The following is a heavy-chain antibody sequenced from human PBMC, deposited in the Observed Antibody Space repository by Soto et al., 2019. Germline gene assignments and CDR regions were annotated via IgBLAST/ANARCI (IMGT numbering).Heavy chain of an antibody. J-gene: IGHJ4*02. Sequence: GSLRLSGAASVFTFSIYAMTWVRQSPGKGLEWVSSMSRTGDNTYYADSVKGRFTISRDNSKNTLYLQMNSLRAEDTAIYYCAKDQSNSNPLYYFDFWGPGTLVTVSS. V-gene: IGHV3-23*01. CDR2: MSRTGDNT. D-gene: IGHD3-22*01. CDR1: VFTFSIYA. CDR3: AKDQSNSNPLYYFDF.